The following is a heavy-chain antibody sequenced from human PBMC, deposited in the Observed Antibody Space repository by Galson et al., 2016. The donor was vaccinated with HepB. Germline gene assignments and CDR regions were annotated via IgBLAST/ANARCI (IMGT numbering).Heavy chain of an antibody. CDR1: GYTFTTYD. Sequence: SVKVSCKASGYTFTTYDINWVRQATGQGLEWMGWVNTNSGNTGYAQKFQGRVTMSRNSSINSAYMELTSLRSEDTAVYYCARGAGIAVADHFYYYAFDVWGQGTTVTVSS. CDR2: VNTNSGNT. V-gene: IGHV1-8*01. CDR3: ARGAGIAVADHFYYYAFDV. J-gene: IGHJ6*02. D-gene: IGHD6-19*01.